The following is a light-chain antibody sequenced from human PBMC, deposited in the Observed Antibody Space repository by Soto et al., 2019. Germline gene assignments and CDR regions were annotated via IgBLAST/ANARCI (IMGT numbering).Light chain of an antibody. CDR3: CSYAGGGTFLG. Sequence: QSVLTQAASVSGSPGQSITISCTGTSSDVGNYNLVSWYQQHPGKAPKLIIYGGTKRPSGISNRFSGSTSGNTASLTISGLQAEDEADYHCCSYAGGGTFLGFGEGTQLTVL. J-gene: IGLJ2*01. V-gene: IGLV2-23*01. CDR2: GGT. CDR1: SSDVGNYNL.